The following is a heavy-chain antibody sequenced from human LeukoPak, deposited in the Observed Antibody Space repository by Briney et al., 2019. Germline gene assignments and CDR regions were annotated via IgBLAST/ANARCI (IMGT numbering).Heavy chain of an antibody. CDR2: IGGSGVST. Sequence: ETLSLTCTVSGGSISSYYWSWIRQPAGKGLEWVSAIGGSGVSTYYPASLKGRFTISRDNSKNTLYLHMNNLRAEDTAVYYCAKEVPGSFDIWGQGTMVTVS. V-gene: IGHV3-23*01. J-gene: IGHJ3*02. CDR1: GGSISSYY. CDR3: AKEVPGSFDI.